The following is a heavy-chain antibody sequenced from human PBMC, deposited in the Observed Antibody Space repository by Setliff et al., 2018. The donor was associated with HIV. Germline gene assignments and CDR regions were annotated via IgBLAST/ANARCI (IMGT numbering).Heavy chain of an antibody. CDR2: ISSSSNTI. CDR1: GFTFSSSE. J-gene: IGHJ5*01. V-gene: IGHV3-48*03. Sequence: PGGSLRLSCAAPGFTFSSSEMNWVRQAPGKGLEWVSYISSSSNTIYYADSVKGRFTISRDNAKNSLYLQMNSLRAEDTAVYYCARGWFDSWGQGTLVTVSS. CDR3: ARGWFDS.